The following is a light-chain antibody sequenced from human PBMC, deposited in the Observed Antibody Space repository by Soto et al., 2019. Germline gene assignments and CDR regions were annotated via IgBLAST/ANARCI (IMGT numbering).Light chain of an antibody. CDR1: QSITNR. CDR3: QHYGGLWT. Sequence: DIRMTQSPSTLSASVGDRVTITCRASQSITNRLAWYQQKPGKAPKVLIYDASNLQSGVPFRFSGSGFGTEFILTISSLQPDDFATYYCQHYGGLWTFGQGTKVDIK. V-gene: IGKV1-5*01. J-gene: IGKJ1*01. CDR2: DAS.